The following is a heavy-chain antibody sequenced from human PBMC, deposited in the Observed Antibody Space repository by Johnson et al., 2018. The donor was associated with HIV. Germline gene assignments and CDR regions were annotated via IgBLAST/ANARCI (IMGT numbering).Heavy chain of an antibody. CDR2: IWYDGSNK. CDR1: GFTFSSYG. D-gene: IGHD3-22*01. V-gene: IGHV3-30*19. Sequence: QVQLVESGGGVVQPGRSLRLSCAASGFTFSSYGMHWVRQAPGKGLEWVAVIWYDGSNKYYAASVQGRFTIARDNSKNTLYLQMNSLRAEDTAVYYCARDRHYYYDSSGSGAFDIWGQGTMVTVSS. CDR3: ARDRHYYYDSSGSGAFDI. J-gene: IGHJ3*02.